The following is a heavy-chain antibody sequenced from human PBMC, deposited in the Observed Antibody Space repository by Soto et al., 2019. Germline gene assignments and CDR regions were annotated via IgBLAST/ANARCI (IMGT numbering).Heavy chain of an antibody. J-gene: IGHJ4*02. D-gene: IGHD3-22*01. CDR3: ARDKTYYDDTSGYYGFDY. Sequence: PSETLSLTCTVSCYTIGRGGYYWTWIRQQPGKRLEWIGYIYYSGSTYYNPSLKSRVTISVDTSKNQFSLKLSSVTAADTAVYYCARDKTYYDDTSGYYGFDYWGQGTPVTVSS. CDR1: CYTIGRGGYY. CDR2: IYYSGST. V-gene: IGHV4-31*03.